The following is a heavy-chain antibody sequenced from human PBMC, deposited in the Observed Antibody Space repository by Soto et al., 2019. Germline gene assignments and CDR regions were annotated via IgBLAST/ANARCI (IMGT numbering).Heavy chain of an antibody. D-gene: IGHD4-17*01. Sequence: GGSLRLSCAASGFTFSSYSMNWVRQAPGKGLEWVSYISSSSSTIYYADSVKGRFTISRDNAKNSLYLQMNSLRDEDTAVYYCARTANFGDFRRYFDYWGQGTLVTVSS. J-gene: IGHJ4*02. V-gene: IGHV3-48*02. CDR1: GFTFSSYS. CDR2: ISSSSSTI. CDR3: ARTANFGDFRRYFDY.